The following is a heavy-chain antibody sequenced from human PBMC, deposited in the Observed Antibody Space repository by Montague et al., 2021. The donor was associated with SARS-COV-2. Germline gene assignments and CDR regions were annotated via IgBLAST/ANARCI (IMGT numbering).Heavy chain of an antibody. CDR2: IYYSGST. D-gene: IGHD3-3*01. Sequence: SETLSLTCTVSGGSLSSSSYYWGWIRQPPGKGLAWIGSIYYSGSTYYNPSLKSRVTISVDTSKNQFSLKLSSVTAADTAVYYCAGLGSPRITIFGVVTHNWFDPWGQGTLVTVSS. CDR3: AGLGSPRITIFGVVTHNWFDP. V-gene: IGHV4-39*01. J-gene: IGHJ5*02. CDR1: GGSLSSSSYY.